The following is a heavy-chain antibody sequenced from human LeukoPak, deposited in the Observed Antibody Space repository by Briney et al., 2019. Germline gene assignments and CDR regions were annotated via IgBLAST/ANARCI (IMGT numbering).Heavy chain of an antibody. V-gene: IGHV1-46*01. CDR2: IYPGGNYT. D-gene: IGHD2-2*01. CDR3: ARATDQEFDY. J-gene: IGHJ4*02. Sequence: VASVKVSCKASGYTFTGYYMHWVRQAPGQGLEWMGIIYPGGNYTNYAQKFHDRVTMTRDTSASTIYMELSSLKSEDTAVYYCARATDQEFDYWGQGTVVTVSS. CDR1: GYTFTGYY.